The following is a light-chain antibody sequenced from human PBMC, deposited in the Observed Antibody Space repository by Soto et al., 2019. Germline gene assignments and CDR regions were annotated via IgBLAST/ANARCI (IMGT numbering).Light chain of an antibody. CDR1: QSLLHSNGYNY. Sequence: DIVMTQSPLSLPVTPGEPASISCRSSQSLLHSNGYNYLDWYLQKPGQSPQLLIYLGSNRASGVPERFSGSGSGTDFTLTISRVEAEDVGVYYCMQALQTPRTFGQGTKVEIK. CDR3: MQALQTPRT. V-gene: IGKV2-28*01. J-gene: IGKJ1*01. CDR2: LGS.